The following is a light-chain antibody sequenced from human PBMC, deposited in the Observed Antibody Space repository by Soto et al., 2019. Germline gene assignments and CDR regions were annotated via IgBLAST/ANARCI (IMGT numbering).Light chain of an antibody. J-gene: IGKJ4*01. Sequence: DIVLTQSPATLSLSPGERATLSCRASQSVSSYLAWYQKKPGQAPRLLIYDASNRATGIPARFSGSGSGTDFTLTISSLGPEDFAVYYCQRRSNWPPALTFGGGTKVEIK. CDR1: QSVSSY. V-gene: IGKV3-11*01. CDR3: QRRSNWPPALT. CDR2: DAS.